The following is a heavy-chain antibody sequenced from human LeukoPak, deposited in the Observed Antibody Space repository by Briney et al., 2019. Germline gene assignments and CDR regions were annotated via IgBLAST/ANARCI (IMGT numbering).Heavy chain of an antibody. CDR2: IKQDGSEK. CDR3: ARVCTAMVNHGFDY. Sequence: GGSLRLSCAASGFTFSSYWMSWVRQAPGKGLEWVANIKQDGSEKYYVDSVKGRFTTSRDNAKNSLYLQMNSLRAEDTAIYYCARVCTAMVNHGFDYWGQGTLVTVSS. D-gene: IGHD5-18*01. CDR1: GFTFSSYW. J-gene: IGHJ4*02. V-gene: IGHV3-7*03.